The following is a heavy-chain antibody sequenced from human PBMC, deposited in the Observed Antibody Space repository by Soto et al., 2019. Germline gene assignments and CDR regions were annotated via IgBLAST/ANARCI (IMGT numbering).Heavy chain of an antibody. J-gene: IGHJ3*02. D-gene: IGHD6-13*01. Sequence: ASVKVSCKASGYTFTSYAMHWVRQAPGQRLEWMGWINAGNGNTKYSQKFQGRVTITRDTSASTAYMELSSLRSEDTAVYYCARDQPIAAAAPRAFDIWGQGTMVTVSS. V-gene: IGHV1-3*01. CDR2: INAGNGNT. CDR3: ARDQPIAAAAPRAFDI. CDR1: GYTFTSYA.